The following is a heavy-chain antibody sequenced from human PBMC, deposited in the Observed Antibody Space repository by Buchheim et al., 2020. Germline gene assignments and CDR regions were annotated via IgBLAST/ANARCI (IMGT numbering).Heavy chain of an antibody. CDR3: ARDEVRIGAGHFDY. V-gene: IGHV3-33*01. J-gene: IGHJ4*02. Sequence: QVQLVESGGGVVQPGRSLRLSCAASGFTFSSSGMHWVRQAPGKGLEWVAVIWYDGSNKYYADSVKGRFTISRDNSKNTLYLQMNSLRAEDTAAYSCARDEVRIGAGHFDYWGQGTL. CDR1: GFTFSSSG. D-gene: IGHD4/OR15-4a*01. CDR2: IWYDGSNK.